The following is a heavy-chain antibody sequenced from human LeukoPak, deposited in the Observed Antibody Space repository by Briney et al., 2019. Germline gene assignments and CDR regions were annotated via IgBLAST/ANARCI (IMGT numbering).Heavy chain of an antibody. CDR1: GGTFSSYA. Sequence: LRASVKVSCKASGGTFSSYAISWVRQAPGQGLEWMGGIIPIFGTANYAQKFQGRVTITTDESTSTAYMELSSLRSEDTAVYYCARGGSYYSWGEVGSEYFQHWGQGTLVTVSS. CDR2: IIPIFGTA. CDR3: ARGGSYYSWGEVGSEYFQH. V-gene: IGHV1-69*05. D-gene: IGHD1-26*01. J-gene: IGHJ1*01.